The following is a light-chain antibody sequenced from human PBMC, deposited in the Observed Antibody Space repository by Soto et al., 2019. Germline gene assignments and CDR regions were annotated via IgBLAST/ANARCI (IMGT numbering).Light chain of an antibody. Sequence: EIVMTQSPATLSVSPGERATLSCRASQSVSSNLAWYQQKPGQAPRLLIYGASTRANGIPARFSGSGSGTEFTLTISSLQSEDFAVYYCKQYNNWPPITFGQGTRLEIK. CDR1: QSVSSN. J-gene: IGKJ5*01. V-gene: IGKV3-15*01. CDR2: GAS. CDR3: KQYNNWPPIT.